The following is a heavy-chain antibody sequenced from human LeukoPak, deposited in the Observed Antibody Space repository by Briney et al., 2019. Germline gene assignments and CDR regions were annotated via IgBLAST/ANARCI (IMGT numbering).Heavy chain of an antibody. CDR3: AFNSGYSSAWSTDY. CDR2: ISSGSSYI. Sequence: PGGSLRLSCAASGFTFSSYSMNWVRQAPGKGLEWVSSISSGSSYIYYADSLKGRFTISRDNAKNSLYLQMNSLRAEDTAVYYCAFNSGYSSAWSTDYWGQGTLVTVSS. CDR1: GFTFSSYS. D-gene: IGHD6-19*01. V-gene: IGHV3-21*01. J-gene: IGHJ4*02.